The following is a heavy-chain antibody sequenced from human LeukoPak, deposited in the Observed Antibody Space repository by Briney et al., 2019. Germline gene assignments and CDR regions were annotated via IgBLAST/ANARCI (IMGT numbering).Heavy chain of an antibody. CDR2: IKSKTDDGTT. V-gene: IGHV3-15*01. J-gene: IGHJ4*02. CDR1: GFTFSNAW. Sequence: GGFLRLSCAASGFTFSNAWMSWVRQAPGQGLEWVGRIKSKTDDGTTDYTAPVKGIFTISRYESKNTLDLQMNSLNTEDTAVYYCTTDVPTMLVVVTILNGHYWGQGTLLTVSS. D-gene: IGHD3-22*01. CDR3: TTDVPTMLVVVTILNGHY.